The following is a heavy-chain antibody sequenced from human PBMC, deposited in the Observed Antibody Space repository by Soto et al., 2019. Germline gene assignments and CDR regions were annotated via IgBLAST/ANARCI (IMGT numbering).Heavy chain of an antibody. J-gene: IGHJ6*02. CDR3: SREGSGKEGRYYYYGMHV. D-gene: IGHD3-10*01. V-gene: IGHV3-33*01. CDR1: GFTFSSYG. CDR2: IWYDGSNK. Sequence: GGSLRLSCAASGFTFSSYGMHWVRQAPGKGLEWVAVIWYDGSNKYYADSVKGRFTISRDNSKNTLYLQMNSLRAEDTAVYYCSREGSGKEGRYYYYGMHVWGQGTTVTVSS.